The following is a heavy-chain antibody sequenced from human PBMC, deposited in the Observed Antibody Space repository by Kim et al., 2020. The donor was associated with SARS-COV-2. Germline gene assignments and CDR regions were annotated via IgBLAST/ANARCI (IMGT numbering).Heavy chain of an antibody. CDR1: GFTFSSYW. CDR3: ARGGAGRHDAFDI. J-gene: IGHJ3*02. Sequence: GGSLRLSCAASGFTFSSYWMHWVRQAPGKGLVWVSRINSDGSSTSYADSVKGRFTISRDNAKNTLYLQMNSLRAEDTAVYYCARGGAGRHDAFDIWGQGTMVTVSS. D-gene: IGHD6-19*01. CDR2: INSDGSST. V-gene: IGHV3-74*01.